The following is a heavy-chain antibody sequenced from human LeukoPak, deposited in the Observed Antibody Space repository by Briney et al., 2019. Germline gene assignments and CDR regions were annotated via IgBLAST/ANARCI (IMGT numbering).Heavy chain of an antibody. CDR2: IYYSGSA. CDR1: GGSISPFY. D-gene: IGHD2-8*02. CDR3: ARHFSGFDH. J-gene: IGHJ4*02. V-gene: IGHV4-59*08. Sequence: SETLSLTCTVSGGSISPFYWSWIRQSPDKGLVWIGNIYYSGSANYNPSFESRVTISLDTSKKQYSLHLSSVTAADTAIYYCARHFSGFDHWGQGAQVTVSS.